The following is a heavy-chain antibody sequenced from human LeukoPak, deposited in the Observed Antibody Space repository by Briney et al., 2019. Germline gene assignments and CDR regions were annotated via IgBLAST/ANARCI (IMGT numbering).Heavy chain of an antibody. CDR2: ISAYNGNT. Sequence: ASVKVSCKASGYTFTSYGISWVRQAPGQGLEWMGWISAYNGNTNYAQKLQGRVTMTTDTSTSTAYMELRSLRSEDTAVYYCAQFPPRRTVTTPFDPWGQGTLVTVSS. V-gene: IGHV1-18*01. J-gene: IGHJ5*02. CDR3: AQFPPRRTVTTPFDP. D-gene: IGHD4-17*01. CDR1: GYTFTSYG.